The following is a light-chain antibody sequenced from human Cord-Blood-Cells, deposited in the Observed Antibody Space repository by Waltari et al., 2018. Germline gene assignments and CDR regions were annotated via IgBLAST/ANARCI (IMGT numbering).Light chain of an antibody. CDR2: AAS. CDR1: QSSSSY. CDR3: QQSYSTPYT. J-gene: IGKJ2*01. V-gene: IGKV1-39*01. Sequence: DIQMTQSPSSLSASVGDRVTITCRASQSSSSYLNWYQQKPGKAPKLLIYAASSLQSGVPSWCSGSGSGTDFTLTISSLQPEDFATYYCQQSYSTPYTFGQGTKLEIK.